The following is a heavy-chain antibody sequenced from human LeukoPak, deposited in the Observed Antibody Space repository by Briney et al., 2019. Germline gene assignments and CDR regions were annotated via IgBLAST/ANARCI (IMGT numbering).Heavy chain of an antibody. D-gene: IGHD5-12*01. CDR2: IYSSGGT. Sequence: PGGSLRLSCAASGFTVSSNYMSWVRQAAGKGLEWVSVIYSSGGTFYADSVKGRFTISRDNSKNTLYLQMHSLRAEDTAVYYCEAWIESQVVDVWGQGTTVSVSS. V-gene: IGHV3-53*01. CDR3: EAWIESQVVDV. CDR1: GFTVSSNY. J-gene: IGHJ6*02.